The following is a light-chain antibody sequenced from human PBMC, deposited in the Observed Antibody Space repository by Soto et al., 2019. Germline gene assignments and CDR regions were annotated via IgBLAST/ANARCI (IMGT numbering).Light chain of an antibody. Sequence: IPMTQSPRSVSASVGDTVTLSCQTSHGVSGWLAWYQQKPGKAPTLLIYTVSNLQSGVPSRFSGSGSGTDFSLTSTNRHPEDFATYFCQQGKTFPFTFGPGTKVEVK. CDR3: QQGKTFPFT. J-gene: IGKJ3*01. CDR1: HGVSGW. CDR2: TVS. V-gene: IGKV1-12*01.